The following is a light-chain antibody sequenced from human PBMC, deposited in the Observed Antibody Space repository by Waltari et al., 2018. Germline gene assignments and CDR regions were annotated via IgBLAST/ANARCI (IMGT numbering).Light chain of an antibody. J-gene: IGKJ3*01. Sequence: DVVITQSPSSLSITPGQSAALTCRSSQSLLHSNGNTFLSWLVQKPGQSPRRLIYKVSNRDSGVPDRFSGSGAGADFTLRINRVETEDVGVYYCMQGTHFPFTFGPGTKLEIK. V-gene: IGKV2-30*02. CDR2: KVS. CDR1: QSLLHSNGNTF. CDR3: MQGTHFPFT.